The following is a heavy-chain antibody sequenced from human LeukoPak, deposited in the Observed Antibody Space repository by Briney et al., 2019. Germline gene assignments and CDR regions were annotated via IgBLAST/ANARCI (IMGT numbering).Heavy chain of an antibody. CDR3: AKDRVRIEGATNY. CDR1: GFTFSSYA. J-gene: IGHJ4*02. CDR2: ISGSGGST. V-gene: IGHV3-23*01. Sequence: GGSLRLSCAASGFTFSSYAMSWVRQAPGKGLEWVSAISGSGGSTYYADSVKGRFTISRDNSKNTLYLQMNNLRAEDTAVYYCAKDRVRIEGATNYWGQGTLVTVSS. D-gene: IGHD1-26*01.